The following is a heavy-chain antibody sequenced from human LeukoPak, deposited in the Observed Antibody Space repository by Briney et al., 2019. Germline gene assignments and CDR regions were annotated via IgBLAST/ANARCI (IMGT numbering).Heavy chain of an antibody. Sequence: SETLSLTCSVSGASISGYYWSWIRQTPVKGLEWIGYVYYTGSTNYSPSLQSRVTITVDTSNNKFSLNLRSVTAADTAVYYCARYMRVSGTYDFDYWGQGTLVTVSS. D-gene: IGHD3-3*01. CDR2: VYYTGST. CDR1: GASISGYY. V-gene: IGHV4-59*12. J-gene: IGHJ4*02. CDR3: ARYMRVSGTYDFDY.